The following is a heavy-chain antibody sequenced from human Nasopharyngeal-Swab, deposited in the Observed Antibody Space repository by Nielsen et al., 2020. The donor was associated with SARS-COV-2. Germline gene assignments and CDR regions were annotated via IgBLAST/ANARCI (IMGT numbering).Heavy chain of an antibody. J-gene: IGHJ4*02. Sequence: SETLSLTCAVYGGSFSGYYWSWIRQPPGKGLEWIGEINHSGSTNYNPSLKSRVTISVDTSKNQFSLKLSSVTAADTAVYFCARGRPLGGYYFGYFDYWGQGTLVTVSS. D-gene: IGHD3-3*01. V-gene: IGHV4-34*01. CDR3: ARGRPLGGYYFGYFDY. CDR1: GGSFSGYY. CDR2: INHSGST.